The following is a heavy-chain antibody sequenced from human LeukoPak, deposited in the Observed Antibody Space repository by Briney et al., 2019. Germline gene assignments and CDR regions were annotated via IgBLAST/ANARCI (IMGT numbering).Heavy chain of an antibody. V-gene: IGHV3-23*01. D-gene: IGHD3-10*01. CDR3: ARGHYPAVHYYMEV. CDR1: GFTFSSYD. J-gene: IGHJ6*03. CDR2: IRPSGDNT. Sequence: PGGSLRLSCAASGFTFSSYDMTWVRQAPGRGLEWVSSIRPSGDNTYYGDSVKGRFTISRDNSKSTVYLQMNKLKAADTGVYFCARGHYPAVHYYMEVWGRGTTVTVSS.